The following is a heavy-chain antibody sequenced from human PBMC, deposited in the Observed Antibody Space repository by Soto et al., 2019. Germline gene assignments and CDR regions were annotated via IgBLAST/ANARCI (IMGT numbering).Heavy chain of an antibody. D-gene: IGHD3-3*01. CDR1: GFTFSGSA. J-gene: IGHJ5*02. V-gene: IGHV3-73*02. Sequence: EVQLVESGGGLVQPGGSLKLSCAASGFTFSGSAMHWVRQASGKGLEWVGRIRNKVNSYATAYAASVTGRFTISRDDSKNTVYLQMNSLKIEDTAVYYCARDGMGFGARVWFDPWGQGTLVTVSS. CDR3: ARDGMGFGARVWFDP. CDR2: IRNKVNSYAT.